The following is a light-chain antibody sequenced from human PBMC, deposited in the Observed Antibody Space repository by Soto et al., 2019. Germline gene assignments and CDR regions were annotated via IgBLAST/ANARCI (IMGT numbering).Light chain of an antibody. CDR3: SSCATSSTLHV. CDR2: DVS. V-gene: IGLV2-14*03. CDR1: SSDVGGYNY. J-gene: IGLJ1*01. Sequence: SVLTQPASVSGSPGQSITISCTGASSDVGGYNYVSWYQQHPGKAPKLIIYDVSNRPSGVSDRFSGSKSGNTASLTISGLQTEDEVDYFCSSCATSSTLHVFGTGTKVTVL.